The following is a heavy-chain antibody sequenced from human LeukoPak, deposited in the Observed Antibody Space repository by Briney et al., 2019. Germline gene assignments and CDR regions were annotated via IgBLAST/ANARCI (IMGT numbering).Heavy chain of an antibody. CDR3: SRDHESGSGSDY. D-gene: IGHD1-26*01. J-gene: IGHJ4*02. Sequence: GASVKVSCKASGYLSTSYDINWVRQATGQGLEWMGWMNPNTGHTGYAQRFQGRVTLTSDSLTTAYMELSSLTSEDTAIYYCSRDHESGSGSDYWGQGTRVTVSS. V-gene: IGHV1-8*01. CDR1: GYLSTSYD. CDR2: MNPNTGHT.